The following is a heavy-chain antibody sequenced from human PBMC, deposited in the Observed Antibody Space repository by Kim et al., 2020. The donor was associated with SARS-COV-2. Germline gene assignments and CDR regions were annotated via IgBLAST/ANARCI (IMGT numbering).Heavy chain of an antibody. CDR2: ISRDKIAT. CDR3: ARDAYRYDS. CDR1: GFPFNIFA. J-gene: IGHJ4*02. Sequence: GGSLRLSCAASGFPFNIFAMHWVRQAPGKGLEWVSFISRDKIATYYADSVKGRFIVSRDDSTNMLYLQLNNLRAEDSAVYYCARDAYRYDSWGRGTLVTVSS. V-gene: IGHV3-30*03. D-gene: IGHD5-18*01.